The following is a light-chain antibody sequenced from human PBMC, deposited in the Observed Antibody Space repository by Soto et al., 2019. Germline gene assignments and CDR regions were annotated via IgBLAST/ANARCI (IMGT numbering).Light chain of an antibody. CDR3: NPYTSSSFLYF. CDR2: ANI. V-gene: IGLV1-40*01. Sequence: QSVLTQPPSVSGAPGQRVTISCTGSSSNIGAGYDVHWYQQLPGTAPKLLIYANINRPSRVPNRFSGSKSGTSASLAITGIQAEDEADFDCNPYTSSSFLYFFGTGRKVTGL. J-gene: IGLJ1*01. CDR1: SSNIGAGYD.